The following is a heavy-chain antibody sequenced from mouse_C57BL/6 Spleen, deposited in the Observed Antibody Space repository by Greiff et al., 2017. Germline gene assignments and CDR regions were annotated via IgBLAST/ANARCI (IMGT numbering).Heavy chain of an antibody. D-gene: IGHD1-1*01. CDR2: IDPANGNT. V-gene: IGHV14-3*01. Sequence: DVQLQESVAELVRPGASVKLSCTASGFNIKNTYMHWVKQRPEQGLEWIGRIDPANGNTKYAPKFQGKATITADTSSNTAYLQLSSLTSEDTALYYCARDYYGSRGYFEVWGTGTTVTVSS. CDR1: GFNIKNTY. J-gene: IGHJ1*03. CDR3: ARDYYGSRGYFEV.